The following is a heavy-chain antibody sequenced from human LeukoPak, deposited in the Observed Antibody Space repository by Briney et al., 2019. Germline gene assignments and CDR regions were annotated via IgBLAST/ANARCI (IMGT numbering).Heavy chain of an antibody. J-gene: IGHJ6*02. CDR2: ISAYNGNT. CDR3: AREPYCSSTSCYEGTYPDYYYYGMDV. D-gene: IGHD2-2*01. Sequence: ASVTVSCKASGYTFTSYGISWVRQAPGQGLEWMGWISAYNGNTNYAQKLQGRGTMTTDTSTSTAYMELSSLRSDDTAVYYCAREPYCSSTSCYEGTYPDYYYYGMDVWGQGTTVTVSS. V-gene: IGHV1-18*01. CDR1: GYTFTSYG.